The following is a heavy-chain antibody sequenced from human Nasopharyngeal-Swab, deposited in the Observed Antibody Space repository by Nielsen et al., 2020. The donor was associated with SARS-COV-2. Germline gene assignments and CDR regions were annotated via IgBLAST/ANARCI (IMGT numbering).Heavy chain of an antibody. Sequence: GGSLRLSCAASGFTFDDYAMHWVRQAPGKGLEWVSDISWNSGSIGYADSVKGRFTISRDNAKNSLYLQMNSLRAEDTALYYCAKDFYDILTGGVDYWGQGTLVTVSS. V-gene: IGHV3-9*01. J-gene: IGHJ4*02. CDR2: ISWNSGSI. D-gene: IGHD3-9*01. CDR3: AKDFYDILTGGVDY. CDR1: GFTFDDYA.